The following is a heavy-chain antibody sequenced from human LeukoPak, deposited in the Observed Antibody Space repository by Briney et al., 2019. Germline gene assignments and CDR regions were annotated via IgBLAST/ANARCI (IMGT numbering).Heavy chain of an antibody. CDR2: INPNSGGT. J-gene: IGHJ4*02. D-gene: IGHD3-10*01. CDR1: GYTFTGYY. CDR3: ARAQYYYGSGSYSPLGY. Sequence: ASVKVSCKASGYTFTGYYMHWVRQAPGRGLEWMGWINPNSGGTNYAQKFQGWVTMTRDTSISTAYMELSRLRSDDTAVYYCARAQYYYGSGSYSPLGYWGQGTLVTVSS. V-gene: IGHV1-2*04.